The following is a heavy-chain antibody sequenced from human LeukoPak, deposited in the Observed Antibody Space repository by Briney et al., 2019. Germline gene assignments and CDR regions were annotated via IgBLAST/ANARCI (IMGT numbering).Heavy chain of an antibody. CDR3: ARRSSSWKNCFDP. Sequence: KSSETLSLACTVSGGSIDSNSWTWIRQPPGKGLEWIGYIYYSGTTNYNPSLKSRVTMSVDMSKNQFSLKLSSVTAADTAVYYCARRSSSWKNCFDPWGQGTLVTVSA. D-gene: IGHD6-13*01. V-gene: IGHV4-59*01. CDR1: GGSIDSNS. J-gene: IGHJ5*02. CDR2: IYYSGTT.